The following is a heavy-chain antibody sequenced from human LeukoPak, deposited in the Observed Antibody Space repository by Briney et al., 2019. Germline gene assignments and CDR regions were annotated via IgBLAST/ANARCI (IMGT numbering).Heavy chain of an antibody. CDR3: GGGIYYYYYGMDV. CDR2: INHSGST. D-gene: IGHD2-15*01. CDR1: GGSFSGYY. Sequence: PSETLSLTCAVYGGSFSGYYWSWIRQPPGKGLEWIGEINHSGSTNYNPSHKSRVTISVDTSKNQFSLKLSSVTAADTAVYYCGGGIYYYYYGMDVWGQGTTVTVSS. V-gene: IGHV4-34*01. J-gene: IGHJ6*02.